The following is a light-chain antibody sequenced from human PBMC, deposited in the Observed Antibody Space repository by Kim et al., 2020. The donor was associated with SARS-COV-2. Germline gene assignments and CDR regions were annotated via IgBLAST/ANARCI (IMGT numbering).Light chain of an antibody. CDR3: QQYNTYSGT. CDR2: QSS. V-gene: IGKV1-5*03. CDR1: QSIDTW. Sequence: ASVGDRVTITCRASQSIDTWLAWFQPKPGNAPKLLIYQSSTLESRVPSSFRGSGPGTEFSLTISSLQPDDFATYYCQQYNTYSGTFGQRTPV. J-gene: IGKJ1*01.